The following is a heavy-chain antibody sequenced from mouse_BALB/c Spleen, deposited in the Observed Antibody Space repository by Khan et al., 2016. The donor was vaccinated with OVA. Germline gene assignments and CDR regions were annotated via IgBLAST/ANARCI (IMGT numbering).Heavy chain of an antibody. Sequence: VQLKESGGGLVKPGGSLRLSCAASGFTFSDYYMYWVRQTPEKRLEWVATVSDGGNDTSYPDSVKSRFTISRDNAKNNLYLQMNSLKSEDTAIYYCTRGGYGSGFAYWGQGTLSLSLQ. J-gene: IGHJ3*01. CDR3: TRGGYGSGFAY. V-gene: IGHV5-4*02. D-gene: IGHD1-2*01. CDR2: VSDGGNDT. CDR1: GFTFSDYY.